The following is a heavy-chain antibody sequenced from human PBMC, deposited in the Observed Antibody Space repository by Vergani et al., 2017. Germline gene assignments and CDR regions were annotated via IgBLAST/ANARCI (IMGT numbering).Heavy chain of an antibody. J-gene: IGHJ6*04. CDR2: ISNDGRHT. V-gene: IGHV3-30*04. CDR1: GFIFQNDT. Sequence: QVNLVGSGGGVVQPGRSLRLSCATYGFIFQNDTMHWVRQAPGKGLEWVALISNDGRHTYYADSVRGRFSISRDNSKNTLYLQMNSLRTEDTANYYCRGEMDVWGKGTRSPSPQ. CDR3: RGEMDV.